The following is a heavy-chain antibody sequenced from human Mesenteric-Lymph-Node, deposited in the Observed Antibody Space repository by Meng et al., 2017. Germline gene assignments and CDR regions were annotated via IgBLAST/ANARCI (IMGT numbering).Heavy chain of an antibody. V-gene: IGHV4-4*02. CDR1: GGAISGNNW. CDR2: IYHSGRT. J-gene: IGHJ4*02. Sequence: QVQLQESGPGRVKPSGTLSLTCGDSGGAISGNNWWSWVRQPPGKGLEWIGEIYHSGRTNYNSFLESRVTISVDQSKNQFSLNLYSVTAADTAFYYCARLGGVDPSPPLWGQGTLVTVPS. CDR3: ARLGGVDPSPPL. D-gene: IGHD3-16*01.